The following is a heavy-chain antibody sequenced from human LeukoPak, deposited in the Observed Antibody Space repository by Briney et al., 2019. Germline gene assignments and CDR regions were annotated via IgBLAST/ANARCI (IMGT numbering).Heavy chain of an antibody. CDR1: GYTFTGYY. V-gene: IGHV1-2*02. CDR3: ARAAIAVAGTSTYNWFDP. D-gene: IGHD6-19*01. Sequence: GASVKVSRKASGYTFTGYYMHWVRQAPGQGLEWMGWINPNSGGTNYAQKFQGRVTMTRDTSISTVYMDLSSLRSEDTAVYYCARAAIAVAGTSTYNWFDPWGQGTLVTVSS. CDR2: INPNSGGT. J-gene: IGHJ5*02.